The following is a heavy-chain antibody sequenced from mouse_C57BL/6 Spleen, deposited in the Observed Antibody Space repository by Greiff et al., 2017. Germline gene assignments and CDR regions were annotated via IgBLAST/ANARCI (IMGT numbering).Heavy chain of an antibody. Sequence: EVLLLQSGPVLVKPGASVKMSCKASGYTFTSYCMNWVKQSPGQGLEWIGVINPCNGGTSYNQKFKGKATLTVDKSSSTAYMELNSLTSEDSAVYYCAEIYYDDAMAYWGQGTLVTVSA. CDR2: INPCNGGT. CDR1: GYTFTSYC. CDR3: AEIYYDDAMAY. D-gene: IGHD2-4*01. J-gene: IGHJ3*01. V-gene: IGHV1-19*01.